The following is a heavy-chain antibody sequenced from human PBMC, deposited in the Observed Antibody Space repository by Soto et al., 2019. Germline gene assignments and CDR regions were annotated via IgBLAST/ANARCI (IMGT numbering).Heavy chain of an antibody. J-gene: IGHJ6*02. CDR3: ARDDYSNYGYYYYGMDV. D-gene: IGHD4-4*01. CDR1: GYSFMKYG. V-gene: IGHV1-18*01. CDR2: ISPYSGYT. Sequence: ASVKVSCKGFGYSFMKYGINWVRQVPGQGLEWVGWISPYSGYTHSAQKFHGRVTLTTDTSTSTAYMELSSLRSDDTAVYYCARDDYSNYGYYYYGMDVCGQGTTVTVSS.